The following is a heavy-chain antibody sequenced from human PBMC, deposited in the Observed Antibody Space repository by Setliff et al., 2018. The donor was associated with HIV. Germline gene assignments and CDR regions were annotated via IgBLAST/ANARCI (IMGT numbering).Heavy chain of an antibody. CDR3: AGDSSAIRAAGHSNNYFAY. CDR2: INKDGNEK. D-gene: IGHD3-22*01. J-gene: IGHJ4*02. CDR1: GFTFSNYW. Sequence: PGGSLRLSCAGSGFTFSNYWMAWVRQAPGKGLEWVANINKDGNEKHYIDSVKGRFTISRDNAKSSLYLQMNSLRAEDMALYYCAGDSSAIRAAGHSNNYFAYWGQGTLVTVSS. V-gene: IGHV3-7*03.